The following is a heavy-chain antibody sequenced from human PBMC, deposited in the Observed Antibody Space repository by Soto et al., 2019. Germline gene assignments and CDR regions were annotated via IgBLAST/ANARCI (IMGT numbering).Heavy chain of an antibody. Sequence: VQLLESGGGLVQPGGSLRLSCAASGFTFSSYAMSWVRQAPGKGLEWVSAISGSGASTYYADSVTGRFTISRHNSKNTLYLQMNSLRAEDTAVYHCAKDVGYSSSAGDYWGQGTLVTVS. V-gene: IGHV3-23*01. CDR3: AKDVGYSSSAGDY. CDR1: GFTFSSYA. D-gene: IGHD6-13*01. CDR2: ISGSGAST. J-gene: IGHJ4*02.